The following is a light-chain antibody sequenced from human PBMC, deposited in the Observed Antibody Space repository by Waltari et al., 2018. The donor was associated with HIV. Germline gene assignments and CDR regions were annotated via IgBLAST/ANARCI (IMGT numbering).Light chain of an antibody. CDR1: TSDVGFYDY. CDR2: DVN. CDR3: CAYAAGHVSYV. J-gene: IGLJ1*01. V-gene: IGLV2-11*01. Sequence: QSALTQPPSVSGSPGQSVSISCSGTTSDVGFYDYVSWYQQYPGTAPNLIIFDVNQRPSGVPERFSGSKSGNPASLTIAGLQTEEEADYFCCAYAAGHVSYVFGNGTAVAVL.